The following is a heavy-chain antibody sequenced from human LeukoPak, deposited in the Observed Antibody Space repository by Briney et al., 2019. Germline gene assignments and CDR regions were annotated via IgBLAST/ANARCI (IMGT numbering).Heavy chain of an antibody. CDR2: ISGSGGTT. Sequence: GGSLRLSCAASGFTFSSYAMSWVRQAPGKGLEWVSGISGSGGTTYYADSVKGRFTISRDNSKNTVHLQMNSLRAEDTAVYYCAKRSGSYHFDYWGQGTLVTVSS. V-gene: IGHV3-23*01. D-gene: IGHD1-26*01. CDR1: GFTFSSYA. J-gene: IGHJ4*02. CDR3: AKRSGSYHFDY.